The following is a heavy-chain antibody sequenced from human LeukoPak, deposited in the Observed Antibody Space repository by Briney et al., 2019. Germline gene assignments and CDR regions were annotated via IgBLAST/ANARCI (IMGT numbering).Heavy chain of an antibody. CDR1: GFTVSSNY. D-gene: IGHD5-18*01. Sequence: RTGGSLRLSCAASGFTVSSNYMSWVRQAPGKGLEWVSVIYSGGSTYYADSVKGRFTISRDNSKNTLYLQMNSLRAEDTAVYYCARGLGVRGRGYSYGGRGDWFDPWGQGTLVTVSS. J-gene: IGHJ5*02. CDR2: IYSGGST. CDR3: ARGLGVRGRGYSYGGRGDWFDP. V-gene: IGHV3-53*01.